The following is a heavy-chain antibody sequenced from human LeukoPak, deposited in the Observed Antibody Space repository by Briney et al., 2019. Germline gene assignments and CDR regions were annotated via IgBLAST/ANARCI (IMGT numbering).Heavy chain of an antibody. CDR1: GGTFSSYA. D-gene: IGHD3-10*01. CDR3: ATARPWFGENWFDP. V-gene: IGHV1-24*01. J-gene: IGHJ5*02. Sequence: ASVKVSCKASGGTFSSYAISWVRQAPGKGLEWMGGFDIEDDEIVYAQKFQGRITMTEDTSTDTAYMELSSLRSEDTAVYYCATARPWFGENWFDPWGQGTLVTVSS. CDR2: FDIEDDEI.